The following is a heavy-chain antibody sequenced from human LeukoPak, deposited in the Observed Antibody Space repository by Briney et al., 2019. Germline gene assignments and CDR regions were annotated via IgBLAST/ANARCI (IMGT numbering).Heavy chain of an antibody. CDR1: GDSISNYY. CDR3: AREGNSGYDFRYSYDHDMDV. Sequence: SETLSLTCTVSGDSISNYYWSWIRQPAGMGLEWIGRIYASGSTNYNPSLKSRVTMSVDTSNNQFSLNLSSVTAADTAVYYCAREGNSGYDFRYSYDHDMDVWGKGTTVTVSS. D-gene: IGHD5-12*01. V-gene: IGHV4-4*07. J-gene: IGHJ6*03. CDR2: IYASGST.